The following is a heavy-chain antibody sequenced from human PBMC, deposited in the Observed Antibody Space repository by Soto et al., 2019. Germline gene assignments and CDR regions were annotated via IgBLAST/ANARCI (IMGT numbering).Heavy chain of an antibody. V-gene: IGHV4-38-2*01. Sequence: SETMSLTCAVSGYSIRSGYFWGWIRQPPGKGLEWIGSMYHSGITYYNLSLKSRVTISVDTSKNQLSLKLSSATAADTAVYYCARSMYSTSAQLYYGMDVWGQGTTVTVS. CDR2: MYHSGIT. CDR1: GYSIRSGYF. J-gene: IGHJ6*02. D-gene: IGHD6-6*01. CDR3: ARSMYSTSAQLYYGMDV.